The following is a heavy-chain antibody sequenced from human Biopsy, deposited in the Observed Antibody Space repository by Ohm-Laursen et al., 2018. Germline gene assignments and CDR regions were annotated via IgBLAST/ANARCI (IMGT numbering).Heavy chain of an antibody. V-gene: IGHV1-69*06. D-gene: IGHD3-9*01. J-gene: IGHJ1*01. Sequence: KISCKAPEGTFSNYGVNWVRQAPGQGLEWLRGNIPILGTGNYAQKFQDRVTVAADTSTSTATMELRSLRSDDTAVYYCATKLTGYFHHWGQGTLVIVSS. CDR3: ATKLTGYFHH. CDR2: NIPILGTG. CDR1: EGTFSNYG.